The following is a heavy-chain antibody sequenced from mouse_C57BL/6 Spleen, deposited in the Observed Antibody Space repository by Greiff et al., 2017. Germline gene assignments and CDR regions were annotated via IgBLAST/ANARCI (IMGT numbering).Heavy chain of an antibody. CDR3: AREDGYYDWYFDV. CDR2: INYDGSST. J-gene: IGHJ1*03. V-gene: IGHV5-16*01. D-gene: IGHD2-3*01. CDR1: GFTFSDYY. Sequence: DVQLVESEGGLVQPGSSMKLSCTASGFTFSDYYMAWVRQVPEKGLEWVANINYDGSSTYYLDSLKSRFIISRDNAKNILYLQMSSLKSEDTATYYCAREDGYYDWYFDVWGTGTTVTVSS.